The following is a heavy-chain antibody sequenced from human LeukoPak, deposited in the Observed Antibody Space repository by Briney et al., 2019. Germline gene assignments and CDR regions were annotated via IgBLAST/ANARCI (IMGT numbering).Heavy chain of an antibody. CDR1: GFTFSSYA. CDR3: ASEVPRFDY. V-gene: IGHV3-30*04. Sequence: GRSLRPSCAASGFTFSSYAMHWVRQAPGKGMEWVAVISYDGSNKYYADSVKGRFTISRDNTKNTLYLQMNSLRAEDTAVYYCASEVPRFDYWGQGTLVTVSS. CDR2: ISYDGSNK. J-gene: IGHJ4*02.